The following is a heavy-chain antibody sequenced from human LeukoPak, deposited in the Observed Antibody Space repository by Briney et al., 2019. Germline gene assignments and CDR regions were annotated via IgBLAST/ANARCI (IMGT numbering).Heavy chain of an antibody. J-gene: IGHJ4*02. CDR3: ARMGLGTYYFDY. D-gene: IGHD3/OR15-3a*01. CDR2: IYYSGST. Sequence: SETLSLTCTVSGGSISSGGYYWSWIRQHPGKGLEWIGYIYYSGSTHYNPSLKSRVTISTDMSKNQFSLKLTSVTAADTAMYYCARMGLGTYYFDYWGQGTLVTVSS. CDR1: GGSISSGGYY. V-gene: IGHV4-31*03.